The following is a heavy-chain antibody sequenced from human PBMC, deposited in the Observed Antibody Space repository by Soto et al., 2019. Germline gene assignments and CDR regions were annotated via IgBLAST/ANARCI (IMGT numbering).Heavy chain of an antibody. CDR2: MSYDGSKK. J-gene: IGHJ4*02. Sequence: QVQLVESGGGVVQPGRSLRLSCAASGFTFGHYAMHWVRQAPGKGLEWVAVMSYDGSKKYYADSVKGRFTISRDNFENTLFLQMNSLGPEDTAVYYCAREEWSQYYFDYWGQGTLVTVSS. CDR3: AREEWSQYYFDY. CDR1: GFTFGHYA. V-gene: IGHV3-30-3*01. D-gene: IGHD3-3*01.